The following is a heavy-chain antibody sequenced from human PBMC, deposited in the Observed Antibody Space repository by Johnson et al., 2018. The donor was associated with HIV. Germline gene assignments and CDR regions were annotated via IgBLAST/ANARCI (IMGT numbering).Heavy chain of an antibody. D-gene: IGHD6-6*01. CDR3: ARDVREYSSSFDAFDI. Sequence: QVQLVESGGGVVRPGGSLRLSCAVSGIIFSHYGMHWVRQAPGKGLEWVALISYDGIKTYYVDSVKARFTISRDDARNTLYLQMNSLRIEDTGLYYCARDVREYSSSFDAFDIWGQGTMVTVSS. V-gene: IGHV3-30*03. CDR2: ISYDGIKT. J-gene: IGHJ3*02. CDR1: GIIFSHYG.